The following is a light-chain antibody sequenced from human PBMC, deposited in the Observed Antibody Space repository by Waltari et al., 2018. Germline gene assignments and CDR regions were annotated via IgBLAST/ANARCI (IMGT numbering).Light chain of an antibody. CDR2: GKN. V-gene: IGLV3-19*01. Sequence: SSELTQDPAVSVALGQTVRITCQGDSRRNYYASRYQQKPGQAPLLVMYGKNNRPSGIPDRFSGSSSGNTASLTITGAQAEDEADYYCNSRDSSGNHVVFGGGTELTVL. CDR3: NSRDSSGNHVV. CDR1: SRRNYY. J-gene: IGLJ2*01.